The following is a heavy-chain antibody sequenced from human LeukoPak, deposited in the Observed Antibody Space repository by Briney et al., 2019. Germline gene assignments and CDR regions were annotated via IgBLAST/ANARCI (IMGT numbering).Heavy chain of an antibody. D-gene: IGHD6-19*01. V-gene: IGHV4-61*02. CDR1: GGSISSGSYY. J-gene: IGHJ5*02. CDR2: IYTSGST. Sequence: SQTLSLTCTVSGGSISSGSYYWSWIRQPAGKGLEWIGRIYTSGSTNYNPSLKSRVTISVDTSKNQFSLKLSSVTAADTAVYYRARGRPGYSSGWTQPPNWFDPWGQGTLVTVSS. CDR3: ARGRPGYSSGWTQPPNWFDP.